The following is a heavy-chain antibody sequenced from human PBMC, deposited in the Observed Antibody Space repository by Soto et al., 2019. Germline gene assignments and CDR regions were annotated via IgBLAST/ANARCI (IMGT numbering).Heavy chain of an antibody. CDR2: MNPNSGNT. CDR3: ASGQPLRYFDWLFS. D-gene: IGHD3-9*01. Sequence: ASVKVSCKASGYTFTSYDINWVRQATGQGLEWMGWMNPNSGNTGYAQKFQGRVTMTRNTSISTAYMELSSLRSEDTSVYYCASGQPLRYFDWLFSWGQGTLVTVSS. J-gene: IGHJ5*01. V-gene: IGHV1-8*01. CDR1: GYTFTSYD.